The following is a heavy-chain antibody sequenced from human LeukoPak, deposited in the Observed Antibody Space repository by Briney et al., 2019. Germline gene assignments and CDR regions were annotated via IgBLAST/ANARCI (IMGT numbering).Heavy chain of an antibody. CDR1: GYSFTSYW. J-gene: IGHJ3*02. CDR3: ARHAEQLVDNDAFDI. V-gene: IGHV5-51*01. Sequence: GESLKISCKGSGYSFTSYWIGWVRQMPGKGLEWMGIIYPGDSDTRYSPSFQGQVTISADKSISTAYLQWSSLKASDTAMYYCARHAEQLVDNDAFDIWGQGTMVTVSS. CDR2: IYPGDSDT. D-gene: IGHD6-6*01.